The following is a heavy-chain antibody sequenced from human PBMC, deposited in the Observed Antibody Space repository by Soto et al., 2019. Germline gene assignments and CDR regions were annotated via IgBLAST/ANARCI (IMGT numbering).Heavy chain of an antibody. CDR3: AREDSIAAPYFDY. Sequence: EVQLVESGGGLVQPGGSLRLSCAASGFTFSDHYMDWVRQAPGKGLEWVGRTRNKANSYTTEYAASVKGRFTISRDDSKNSLYLQMNSLKTEDTAVYYCAREDSIAAPYFDYWGKGTLFTVSS. CDR1: GFTFSDHY. J-gene: IGHJ4*02. CDR2: TRNKANSYTT. D-gene: IGHD6-6*01. V-gene: IGHV3-72*01.